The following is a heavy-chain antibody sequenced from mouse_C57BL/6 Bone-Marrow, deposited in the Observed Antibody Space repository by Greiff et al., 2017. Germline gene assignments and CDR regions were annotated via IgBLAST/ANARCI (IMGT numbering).Heavy chain of an antibody. CDR1: GFNIKDDY. J-gene: IGHJ3*01. Sequence: EVKLVESGAELVRPGASVKLSCTASGFNIKDDYMHWVKQRPEQGLEWIGWIDPENGDTEYASKFQGKATITADTSSNTAYLQLSSLTSEDTAVYYCTTGDYDGWFAYWGQGTLVTVSA. D-gene: IGHD2-4*01. V-gene: IGHV14-4*01. CDR3: TTGDYDGWFAY. CDR2: IDPENGDT.